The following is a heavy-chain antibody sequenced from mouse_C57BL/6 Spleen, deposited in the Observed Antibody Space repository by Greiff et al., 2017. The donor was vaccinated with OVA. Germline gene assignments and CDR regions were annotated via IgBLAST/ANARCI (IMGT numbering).Heavy chain of an antibody. J-gene: IGHJ1*03. CDR2: IDPSDSYT. V-gene: IGHV1-69*01. CDR3: TSSRGGYVDV. CDR1: GYTFTSYW. Sequence: QVQLQQPGAELVMPGASVKLSCKASGYTFTSYWMHWVKQRPGQGLEWIGEIDPSDSYTNYNQKFKGKSTLTVDKSSSTAYMQLSSLTSEDSAVYYCTSSRGGYVDVWGTGTTVTVSS.